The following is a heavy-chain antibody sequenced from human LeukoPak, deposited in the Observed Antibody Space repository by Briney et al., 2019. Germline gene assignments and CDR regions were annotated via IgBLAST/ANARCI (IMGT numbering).Heavy chain of an antibody. Sequence: GGSLRLSCAASEFIFGAYWMTWVRQAAGKGPEWVAHINQDGTEKYYMDSVKGRFTISRDNAKKSLFLQMNSLTAEDTALYYCVRSLERFGTRDYWGQGTLITVSS. CDR3: VRSLERFGTRDY. CDR1: EFIFGAYW. J-gene: IGHJ4*02. D-gene: IGHD3-10*01. V-gene: IGHV3-7*01. CDR2: INQDGTEK.